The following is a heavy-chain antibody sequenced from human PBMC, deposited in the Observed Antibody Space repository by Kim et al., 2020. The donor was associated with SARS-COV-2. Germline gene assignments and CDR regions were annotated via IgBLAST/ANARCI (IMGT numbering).Heavy chain of an antibody. V-gene: IGHV3-30*04. CDR2: ISYDGSNK. CDR1: GFTFSSYA. CDR3: ARGGLVVVAATDY. Sequence: GGSLRLSCAASGFTFSSYAMHWVRQAPGKGLEWVAVISYDGSNKYYADSVKGRFTISRDNSKNTLYLQMNSLRAEDTAVYYCARGGLVVVAATDYWGQGT. J-gene: IGHJ4*02. D-gene: IGHD2-15*01.